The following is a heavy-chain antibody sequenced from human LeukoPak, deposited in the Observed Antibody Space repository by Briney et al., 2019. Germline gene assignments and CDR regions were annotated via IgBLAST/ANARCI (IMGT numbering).Heavy chain of an antibody. CDR3: ARDLYDYVWGSSYYFDY. CDR2: INAGNGNT. D-gene: IGHD3-16*01. V-gene: IGHV1-3*01. J-gene: IGHJ4*02. CDR1: GYTFTSYA. Sequence: ASVKVSCKASGYTFTSYAMHWVRQAPGQRLEWMGWINAGNGNTKYSQKFQGRVTITRDTSASTAYMELSSLRSEDTAVYYCARDLYDYVWGSSYYFDYWGQGTLVTVSS.